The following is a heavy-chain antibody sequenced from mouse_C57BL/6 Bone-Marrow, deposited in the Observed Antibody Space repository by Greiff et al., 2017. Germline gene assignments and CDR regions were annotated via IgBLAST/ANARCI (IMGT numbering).Heavy chain of an antibody. Sequence: VQLLQPGAELVRPGSSVKLSCKASGYTFTSYWMHWVKQRPIQGLEWIGNIDPSDSETHYNQKFKDKATLTVDTSSRTAYMQLSSLTSEDSAVYYCARAERGSSYRYWYFDVWGTGTTVTVSS. CDR3: ARAERGSSYRYWYFDV. V-gene: IGHV1-52*01. CDR2: IDPSDSET. J-gene: IGHJ1*03. CDR1: GYTFTSYW. D-gene: IGHD1-1*01.